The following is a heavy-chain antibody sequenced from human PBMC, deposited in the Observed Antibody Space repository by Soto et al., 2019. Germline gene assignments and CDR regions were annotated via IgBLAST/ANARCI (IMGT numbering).Heavy chain of an antibody. CDR3: ARGEYYGSGNYFDY. D-gene: IGHD3-10*01. CDR2: FYHSGST. Sequence: SETLCLTCAVSDHSSSSGYYWGWIRQPPGKGLEWIGSFYHSGSTYYNPSLKSRVTISVDTSKNQFSLKLSSVTAADTAVYYCARGEYYGSGNYFDYWGQGTLVTVSS. CDR1: DHSSSSGYY. J-gene: IGHJ4*02. V-gene: IGHV4-38-2*01.